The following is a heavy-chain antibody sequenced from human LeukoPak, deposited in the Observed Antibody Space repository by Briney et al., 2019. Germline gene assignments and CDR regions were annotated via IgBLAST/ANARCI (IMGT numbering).Heavy chain of an antibody. D-gene: IGHD2-15*01. CDR3: ARGPDIVVVVAATQVPVAGPREVYYYGMDV. Sequence: SETLSLTCAVYGGSFSGYYWSWIRQPPGKGLEWIGEINHSGSTNYNPSLESRVTISVDTSKNQFSLKLSSVTAADTAVYYCARGPDIVVVVAATQVPVAGPREVYYYGMDVWGQGTTVTVSS. V-gene: IGHV4-34*01. CDR2: INHSGST. CDR1: GGSFSGYY. J-gene: IGHJ6*02.